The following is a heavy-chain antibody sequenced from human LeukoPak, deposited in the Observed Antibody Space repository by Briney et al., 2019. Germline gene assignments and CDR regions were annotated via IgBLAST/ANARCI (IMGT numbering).Heavy chain of an antibody. Sequence: PSETLSLTCTVSGGSISSSSYYWGWIRQPPGKGLEWIGSIYYSGSTYYNPSLKSRVTISVDTSKNQFSLKLSSVTAADTAVYYCARHSSYDILTGFDYWGQGTLVTVSS. J-gene: IGHJ4*02. CDR2: IYYSGST. V-gene: IGHV4-39*01. CDR3: ARHSSYDILTGFDY. CDR1: GGSISSSSYY. D-gene: IGHD3-9*01.